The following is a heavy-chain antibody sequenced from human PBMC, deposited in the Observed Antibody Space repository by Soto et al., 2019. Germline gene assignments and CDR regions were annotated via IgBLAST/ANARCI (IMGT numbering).Heavy chain of an antibody. CDR1: GGSIGSGGYY. CDR2: IYYSGST. Sequence: QVQLQESGPGLVKSSQTLSLTCTVSGGSIGSGGYYWNWIRQHPGKGLEWIGYIYYSGSTYYNPSLKSRLTISADTSKNQFSLKLSSVTAADTAVYYCARGRTCSGGGRYSDYWGQGTLVTVSS. CDR3: ARGRTCSGGGRYSDY. V-gene: IGHV4-31*03. J-gene: IGHJ4*02. D-gene: IGHD2-15*01.